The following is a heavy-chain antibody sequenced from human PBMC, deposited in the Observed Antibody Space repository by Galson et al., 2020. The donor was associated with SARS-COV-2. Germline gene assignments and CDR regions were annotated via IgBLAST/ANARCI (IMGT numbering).Heavy chain of an antibody. CDR2: IKRKTDGGTT. V-gene: IGHV3-15*07. D-gene: IGHD3-3*01. CDR3: ATDLISDGSGDYRDY. CDR1: GLSFNNAW. Sequence: GGSLRLSCVGSGLSFNNAWMNWVRQAPGKGLEWVGRIKRKTDGGTTDFPAPVKGRFTISRDDSENTLYLQMNSLKTEDTAVYYCATDLISDGSGDYRDYWGRGTLVAVSS. J-gene: IGHJ4*02.